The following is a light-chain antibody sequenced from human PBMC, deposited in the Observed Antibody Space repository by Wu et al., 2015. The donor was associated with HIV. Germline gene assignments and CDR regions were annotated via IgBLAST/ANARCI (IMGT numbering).Light chain of an antibody. Sequence: EIVLTQSPGTLSLSPGERATLSCRASQSVSSSYLAWYQQKPGQAPRLLIYGASSRATGIPDRFSGSGSGTDFTLTISRLEPEDFAVYYCQQYGSSPGTFGPGTEVDIK. CDR1: QSVSSSY. CDR2: GAS. J-gene: IGKJ3*01. V-gene: IGKV3-20*01. CDR3: QQYGSSPGT.